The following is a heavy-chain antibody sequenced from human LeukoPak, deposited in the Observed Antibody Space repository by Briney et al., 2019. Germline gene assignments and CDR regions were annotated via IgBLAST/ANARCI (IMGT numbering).Heavy chain of an antibody. CDR1: GYTFIGYY. CDR3: ARERPLYSSSWRSDDYQPDY. V-gene: IGHV1-46*01. CDR2: INPSGGST. Sequence: GASVKVSCKASGYTFIGYYMHWVRQAPGQGLEWMGIINPSGGSTSYAQKFQGRVTMTRDTSTSTVYMELSSLRSEDTAVYYCARERPLYSSSWRSDDYQPDYWGQGTLVTVSS. D-gene: IGHD6-13*01. J-gene: IGHJ4*02.